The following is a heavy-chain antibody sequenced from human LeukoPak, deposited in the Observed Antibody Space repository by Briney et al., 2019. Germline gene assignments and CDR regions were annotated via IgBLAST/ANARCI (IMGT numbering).Heavy chain of an antibody. D-gene: IGHD4-23*01. CDR2: INPNSGGT. J-gene: IGHJ5*02. V-gene: IGHV1-2*02. CDR1: GYSFTGYY. Sequence: ASVKVSCKASGYSFTGYYMHWVRQPPGQGLEWVGWINPNSGGTNYAQKFQGRVTMTRDTSISTAYMELSRLRSDDTAVYYCARDNSVEDTAWWFDPWGQGTLVTVSS. CDR3: ARDNSVEDTAWWFDP.